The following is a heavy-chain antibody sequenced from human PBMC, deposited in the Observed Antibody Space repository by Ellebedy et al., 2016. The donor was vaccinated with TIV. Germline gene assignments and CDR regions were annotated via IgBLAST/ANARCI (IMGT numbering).Heavy chain of an antibody. J-gene: IGHJ5*02. V-gene: IGHV1-8*01. CDR2: MNPKSGHT. CDR3: ARRRCRSSTTCKVKTIFGMMTPSPIDT. CDR1: GYTFTNYD. Sequence: ASVKVSCXTSGYTFTNYDISWVRQATGQGLEWMGWMNPKSGHTGYAQKFLGRLTLTRNTSVNTAYMELSSLKFEDTAVYYCARRRCRSSTTCKVKTIFGMMTPSPIDTWGRGTLVAVSS. D-gene: IGHD2-2*01.